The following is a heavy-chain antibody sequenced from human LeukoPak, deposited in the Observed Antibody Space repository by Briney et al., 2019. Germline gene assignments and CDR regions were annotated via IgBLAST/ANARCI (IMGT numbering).Heavy chain of an antibody. CDR2: IYYSGST. CDR3: ADARQLWFGELFDAFDI. CDR1: GGSISSSSYY. J-gene: IGHJ3*02. D-gene: IGHD3-10*01. V-gene: IGHV4-39*07. Sequence: SETLSLTCTVSGGSISSSSYYWGWIRQPPGKGLEWIGSIYYSGSTYYNPSLKSRVTISVDTSKNQFSLKLSSVTAADTAVYYCADARQLWFGELFDAFDIWGQGTMVTVSS.